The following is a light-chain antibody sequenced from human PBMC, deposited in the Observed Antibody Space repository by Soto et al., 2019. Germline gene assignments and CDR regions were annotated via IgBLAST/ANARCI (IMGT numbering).Light chain of an antibody. Sequence: QSSLTQPASVSGSPGQSITISCTGTSNDVGGYNLVSWYQQHPGKVPKLIIYDVNKRPSGVPDRFSGSKSGNTASLTISGLQTEDEADYYCCSYAGSYTLVFGGGTKVTVL. V-gene: IGLV2-11*01. J-gene: IGLJ2*01. CDR3: CSYAGSYTLV. CDR1: SNDVGGYNL. CDR2: DVN.